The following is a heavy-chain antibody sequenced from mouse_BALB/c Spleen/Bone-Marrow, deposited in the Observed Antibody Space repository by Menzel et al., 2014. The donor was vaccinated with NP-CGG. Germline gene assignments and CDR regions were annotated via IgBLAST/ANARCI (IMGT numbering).Heavy chain of an antibody. D-gene: IGHD2-1*01. V-gene: IGHV1S41*01. Sequence: DLAKPGASVKLSCKASGYTFTSYWINWIKQRPGQGLERIGRIAPGSGSTCYNEMFKGKATLTVDTSSSTAYIQLSSLSSEDSAVYFCARFPIYYGNYGVMDYWGQGTSVTVSS. J-gene: IGHJ4*01. CDR3: ARFPIYYGNYGVMDY. CDR1: GYTFTSYW. CDR2: IAPGSGST.